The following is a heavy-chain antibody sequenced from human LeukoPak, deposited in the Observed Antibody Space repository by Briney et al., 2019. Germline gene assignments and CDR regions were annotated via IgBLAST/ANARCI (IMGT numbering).Heavy chain of an antibody. CDR1: GFTFSSYW. CDR2: IKKDGSEK. J-gene: IGHJ4*02. Sequence: PGGSLRLSCAASGFTFSSYWMSWVRQAPGKGLEWVANIKKDGSEKYYVDSVKGRFTISRDNAKTSLYLQMNSLRAEDTAVYYYARADSSDYYYPNYFDYWGQGTLVTVSS. V-gene: IGHV3-7*01. D-gene: IGHD3-22*01. CDR3: ARADSSDYYYPNYFDY.